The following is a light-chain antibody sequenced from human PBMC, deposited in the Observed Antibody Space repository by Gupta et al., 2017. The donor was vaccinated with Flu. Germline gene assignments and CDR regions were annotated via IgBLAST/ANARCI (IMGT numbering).Light chain of an antibody. V-gene: IGLV7-43*01. J-gene: IGLJ3*02. CDR1: TAPVTGGYY. Sequence: QTVVTQEPSLTVSPGGTVTLTCAYNTAPVTGGYYPNWLQQKPGQPPRALIYSTTDKHSWTPTRFSGALLGGKATLTLSGAQPEDEADYYCLLYFGGAQPWVSGGGTRLTVL. CDR3: LLYFGGAQPWV. CDR2: STT.